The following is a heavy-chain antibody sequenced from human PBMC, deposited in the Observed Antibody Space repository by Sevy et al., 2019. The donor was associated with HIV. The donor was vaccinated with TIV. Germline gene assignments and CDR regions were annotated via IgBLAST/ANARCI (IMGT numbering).Heavy chain of an antibody. V-gene: IGHV3-7*01. Sequence: GGSLRLSCAASAFSLNSYWMSWVRQAPGKGLEWVAKIKQDGSVKYYVDSVNGRFTISRDNARNLLYLQMNSLRAEDTALYYCVRAIAADGSFWGQGTLVTVSS. CDR3: VRAIAADGSF. CDR2: IKQDGSVK. CDR1: AFSLNSYW. D-gene: IGHD6-13*01. J-gene: IGHJ4*02.